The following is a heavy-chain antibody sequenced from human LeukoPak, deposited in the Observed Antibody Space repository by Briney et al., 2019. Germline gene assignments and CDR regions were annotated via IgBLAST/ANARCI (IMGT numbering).Heavy chain of an antibody. V-gene: IGHV3-48*01. Sequence: GGSLRLSCAASGFPFSTYGMNWVRQAPGKGLEWISYISSGSTTMYYTDSVKGRFTISRDNAKNSLYLQMNSLRAEDTAIYYCTTDTWYSAGHWGQGTLVTVSS. CDR3: TTDTWYSAGH. CDR1: GFPFSTYG. CDR2: ISSGSTTM. J-gene: IGHJ4*02. D-gene: IGHD2-15*01.